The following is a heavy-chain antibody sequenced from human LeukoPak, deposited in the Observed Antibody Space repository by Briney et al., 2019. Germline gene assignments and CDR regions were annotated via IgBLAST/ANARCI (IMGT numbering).Heavy chain of an antibody. D-gene: IGHD5-12*01. Sequence: GASVKVSCKASGGTFSSYAISWVRQAPGQGLEWMGWINPNSGGTNYAQKFQGRVTMTRDTSISTAYMELSRLRSDDTAVYYCARAYSGYDFVDYWGQGTLVTVSS. J-gene: IGHJ4*02. CDR1: GGTFSSYA. CDR2: INPNSGGT. CDR3: ARAYSGYDFVDY. V-gene: IGHV1-2*02.